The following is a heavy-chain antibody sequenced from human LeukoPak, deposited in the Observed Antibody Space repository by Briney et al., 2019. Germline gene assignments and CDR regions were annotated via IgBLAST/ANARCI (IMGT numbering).Heavy chain of an antibody. CDR2: ISSSSSTI. CDR3: ARVDSGYYYYMDV. J-gene: IGHJ6*03. V-gene: IGHV3-48*01. D-gene: IGHD2-8*02. CDR1: GFTFSSYS. Sequence: PGGSLRLSCAASGFTFSSYSMNWVRQAPGKGLEWVSYISSSSSTIYYADSVKGRFTISRDNAKNSLYLQMNSLRAEDTAVYYCARVDSGYYYYMDVWAKGPRSPSP.